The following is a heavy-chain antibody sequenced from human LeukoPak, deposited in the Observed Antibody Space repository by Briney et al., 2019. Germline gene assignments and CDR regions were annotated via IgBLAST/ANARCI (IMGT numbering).Heavy chain of an antibody. D-gene: IGHD1-26*01. CDR3: ARAAGWDRSDY. J-gene: IGHJ4*02. V-gene: IGHV3-7*05. Sequence: GTSLRLSCAASGFTFSSYWVNWVRQAPGKGLEWVANIKHDGSEKYYVDSVRGRFTISRDNAKNSLYLQMNSLRPEDTAVYYCARAAGWDRSDYWGQGTLVTVSS. CDR1: GFTFSSYW. CDR2: IKHDGSEK.